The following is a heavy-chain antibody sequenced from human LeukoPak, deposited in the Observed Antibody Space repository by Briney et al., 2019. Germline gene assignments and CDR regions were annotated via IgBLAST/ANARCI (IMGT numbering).Heavy chain of an antibody. CDR2: ISSSSSYI. Sequence: GGSLRLSCAASGFTFSSYSMNWVRQAPGKGLEWVSSISSSSSYIYYADSMKGRFTISRDNAKNSLYLQMNSPRAEDTAVYYCARSGGTSTDYYYYYGMDVWGKGTTVTVSS. J-gene: IGHJ6*04. CDR1: GFTFSSYS. CDR3: ARSGGTSTDYYYYYGMDV. D-gene: IGHD3-16*01. V-gene: IGHV3-21*01.